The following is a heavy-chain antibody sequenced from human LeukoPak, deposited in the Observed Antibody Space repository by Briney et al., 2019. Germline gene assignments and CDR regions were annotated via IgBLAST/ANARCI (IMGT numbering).Heavy chain of an antibody. J-gene: IGHJ5*02. D-gene: IGHD5-18*01. V-gene: IGHV3-30-3*01. CDR2: ISYDGSKR. Sequence: GGSLRLSCAASGLTFSTYAMHWVRQAPGKGLEWVAVISYDGSKRYYVDSVKGRFTISRDNSKNTLYVEMNSLRVEGTGVYYCARDSYGYDHWGQGTLVTVSS. CDR3: ARDSYGYDH. CDR1: GLTFSTYA.